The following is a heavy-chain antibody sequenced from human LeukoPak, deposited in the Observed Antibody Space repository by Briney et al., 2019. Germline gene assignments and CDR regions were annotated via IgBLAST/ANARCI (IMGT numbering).Heavy chain of an antibody. Sequence: EASVKVSCKASGGTFSSYAISWVRQAPGQGLEWMGWISAYNGNTNYAQKLQGRVTMTTDTSTSTAYMELRSLRSDDTAVYYCARPHCSSTSCHKEDDYWGQGTLVTVSS. CDR1: GGTFSSYA. V-gene: IGHV1-18*01. CDR2: ISAYNGNT. CDR3: ARPHCSSTSCHKEDDY. J-gene: IGHJ4*02. D-gene: IGHD2-2*02.